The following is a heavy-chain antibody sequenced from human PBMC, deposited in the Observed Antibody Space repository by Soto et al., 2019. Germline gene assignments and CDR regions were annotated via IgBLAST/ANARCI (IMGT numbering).Heavy chain of an antibody. V-gene: IGHV3-21*01. Sequence: LGCSLRLFCATSGFTFSGYSMNWVRQAPGNGLEWVSSISSSSSYIYYAVSVKVRFTISRDNDTNSLYLQMNSLRAEDTTVYYCARDSTAFDIWGQGTMVTVSS. CDR1: GFTFSGYS. CDR2: ISSSSSYI. CDR3: ARDSTAFDI. J-gene: IGHJ3*02.